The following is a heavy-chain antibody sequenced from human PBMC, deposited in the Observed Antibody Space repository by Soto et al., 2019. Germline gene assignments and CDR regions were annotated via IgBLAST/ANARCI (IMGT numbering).Heavy chain of an antibody. J-gene: IGHJ4*02. V-gene: IGHV3-30*18. Sequence: QVQLVESGGGVVQPGRSLRLSCAASGFTFSSYGMHWVRQAPGKGLEWVAVISYDGSSKYYADSVKCRFTISIDNSKNTLYLQMNSLRAGDTAVYYGAKSGSIVVVPADYDYWGQGTLVTVSS. CDR3: AKSGSIVVVPADYDY. CDR2: ISYDGSSK. CDR1: GFTFSSYG. D-gene: IGHD2-2*01.